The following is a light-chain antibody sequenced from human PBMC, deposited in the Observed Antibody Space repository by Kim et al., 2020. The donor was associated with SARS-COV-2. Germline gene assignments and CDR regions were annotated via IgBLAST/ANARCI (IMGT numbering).Light chain of an antibody. CDR1: QVIANW. CDR2: AAS. V-gene: IGKV1-12*01. J-gene: IGKJ1*01. Sequence: ASVGDRVTIACRASQVIANWVAWYQQKPGRAPKLLIYAASKLQSDVPSRFSGSGSGTDFTLTISSLQPEECATYYCQQINSFPVAFGQGTKVDIK. CDR3: QQINSFPVA.